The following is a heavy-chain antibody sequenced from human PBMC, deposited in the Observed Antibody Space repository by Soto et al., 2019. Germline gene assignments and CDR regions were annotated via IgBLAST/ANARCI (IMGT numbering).Heavy chain of an antibody. Sequence: SETLSLTCSVSGGSISSYYWSWIRQPPGKGLEWIAYIYYSGSTNYNPSLKSRVTMSVDTSKNQFSLKLPSVNAAATAVYYCKRGGDAYKNGPWGKETLVTIPS. CDR2: IYYSGST. CDR3: KRGGDAYKNGP. V-gene: IGHV4-59*01. CDR1: GGSISSYY. J-gene: IGHJ5*02. D-gene: IGHD2-21*01.